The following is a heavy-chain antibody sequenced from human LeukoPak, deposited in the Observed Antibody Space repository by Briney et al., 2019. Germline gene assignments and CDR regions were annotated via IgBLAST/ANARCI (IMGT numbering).Heavy chain of an antibody. J-gene: IGHJ6*03. Sequence: SETLSLTCAVYGGSFSGYYWSWIRQPPGKGLEWIGEINHSGSTNYNPSLKSRVTISVDTSKNQFSLKLSSVTAADTAVYYCARGRRPRRAGGYCSSTSCSPLGYYYYMDVWGKGTTVTVSS. CDR1: GGSFSGYY. V-gene: IGHV4-34*01. CDR3: ARGRRPRRAGGYCSSTSCSPLGYYYYMDV. CDR2: INHSGST. D-gene: IGHD2-2*01.